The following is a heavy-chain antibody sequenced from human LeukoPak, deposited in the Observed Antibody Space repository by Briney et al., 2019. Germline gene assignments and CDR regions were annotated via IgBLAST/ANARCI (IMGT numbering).Heavy chain of an antibody. J-gene: IGHJ6*03. CDR1: GGSISGYY. Sequence: SETLSLTCSGSGGSISGYYWSWIRQPAGKGLEWIGRIYSSGSINYNPSLNSHVTMSVDTSKNQFSLKLSSVTAADTAVYYCARESLAASNYYMDVWGRGATASVSS. CDR3: ARESLAASNYYMDV. CDR2: IYSSGSI. D-gene: IGHD6-19*01. V-gene: IGHV4-4*07.